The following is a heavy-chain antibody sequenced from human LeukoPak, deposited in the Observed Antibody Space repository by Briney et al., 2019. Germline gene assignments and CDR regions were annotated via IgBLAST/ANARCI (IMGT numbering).Heavy chain of an antibody. CDR1: GFTFSSYV. D-gene: IGHD3-22*01. V-gene: IGHV3-30*18. CDR3: AKDQTYYYDSSGQWDPYYFDF. J-gene: IGHJ4*02. CDR2: ISYDGSNK. Sequence: GRSLRLSCAASGFTFSSYVMHWVRQAPGKRLEWVAVISYDGSNKYYADSVKGRFTISRDNSKNTLYLQMNSLRAEDTAVYYCAKDQTYYYDSSGQWDPYYFDFGGQGTLVTVTS.